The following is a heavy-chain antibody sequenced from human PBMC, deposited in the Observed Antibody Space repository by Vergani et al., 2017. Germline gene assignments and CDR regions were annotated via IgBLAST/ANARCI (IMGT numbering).Heavy chain of an antibody. CDR3: ARRTTMVRRVLEIARYFFDC. Sequence: QVQLQESGPGLVKPSETLSLTCTVSGDSVISTDYHWGWTRQPPGKGLEWIGSMDYSGSTSGNPSLESRISITFETPKNQFSLRLSSVTAADTAVYYCARRTTMVRRVLEIARYFFDCWSQGTLVTVSS. D-gene: IGHD3-10*01. J-gene: IGHJ4*02. CDR1: GDSVISTDYH. V-gene: IGHV4-39*01. CDR2: MDYSGST.